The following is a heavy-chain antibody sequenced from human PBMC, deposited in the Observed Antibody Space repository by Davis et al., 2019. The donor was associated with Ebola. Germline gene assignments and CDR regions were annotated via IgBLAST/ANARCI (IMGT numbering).Heavy chain of an antibody. V-gene: IGHV1-2*06. CDR1: RYTFTDYI. CDR2: VILKSGAT. CDR3: AKGHNYAHEY. J-gene: IGHJ4*02. Sequence: ASVTVSRMPSRYTFTDYIIHWLRQAPGQGLEWLGRVILKSGATNYEQKFQGRVTMTRDTSISTGYMELSSLRYDDTTDYYCAKGHNYAHEYWGQGTLVTVSS. D-gene: IGHD4-11*01.